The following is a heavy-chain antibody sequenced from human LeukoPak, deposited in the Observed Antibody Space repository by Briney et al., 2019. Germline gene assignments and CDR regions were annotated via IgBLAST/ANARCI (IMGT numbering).Heavy chain of an antibody. CDR2: MNPNSGNT. CDR1: GYTFTSYD. CDR3: ARGRIVFGSGSLGY. J-gene: IGHJ4*02. V-gene: IGHV1-8*01. Sequence: ASVKVSCKASGYTFTSYDINWVRQAPGQGLEWMGWMNPNSGNTGYAQKFQGRVTMTRNTSISTAYMELSSLRSEDTAVYYCARGRIVFGSGSLGYWGQGTLVTVSS. D-gene: IGHD3-10*01.